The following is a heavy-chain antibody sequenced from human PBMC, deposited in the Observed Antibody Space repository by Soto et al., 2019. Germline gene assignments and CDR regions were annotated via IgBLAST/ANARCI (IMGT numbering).Heavy chain of an antibody. CDR3: ARDRHGGYASAYYGMDV. Sequence: GGSLRLSCAASGFTFSDYYMSWIRQAPGKGLEWVSYISSSGSTIYYADSVKGRFTISRGNAKNSLYLQMNSLRAEDTAVYYCARDRHGGYASAYYGMDVWAQGTTVTVSS. CDR1: GFTFSDYY. V-gene: IGHV3-11*01. J-gene: IGHJ6*02. CDR2: ISSSGSTI. D-gene: IGHD5-12*01.